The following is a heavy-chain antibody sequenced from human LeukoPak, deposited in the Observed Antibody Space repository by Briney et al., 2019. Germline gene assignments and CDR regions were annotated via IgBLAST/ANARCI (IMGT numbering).Heavy chain of an antibody. V-gene: IGHV4-59*01. D-gene: IGHD2-2*01. CDR2: IYYSGST. CDR3: ARYPPWISRNYYLDC. Sequence: SETLSLTCTVSGGFISSYYWSWIRQPPGKGLEWIGYIYYSGSTNYNPSLKSRVTISVDTSKNQFSLKLSAVTAADTAVYYRARYPPWISRNYYLDCWDQGTLVTVSS. CDR1: GGFISSYY. J-gene: IGHJ4*02.